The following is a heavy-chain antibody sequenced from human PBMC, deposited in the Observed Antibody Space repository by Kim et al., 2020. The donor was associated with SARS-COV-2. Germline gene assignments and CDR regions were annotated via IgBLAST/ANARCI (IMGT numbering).Heavy chain of an antibody. Sequence: GESLKISCKGSGYSITSYWIGWVRQMPGKGLEWMGIIYPGDSDTRYSPSFQGQVTISADKSISTAYLQWSSLKASDTAMYYCARRGYCSSTSCYGGDNWFDPWGQGTLVTVSS. V-gene: IGHV5-51*01. CDR2: IYPGDSDT. CDR1: GYSITSYW. D-gene: IGHD2-2*01. J-gene: IGHJ5*02. CDR3: ARRGYCSSTSCYGGDNWFDP.